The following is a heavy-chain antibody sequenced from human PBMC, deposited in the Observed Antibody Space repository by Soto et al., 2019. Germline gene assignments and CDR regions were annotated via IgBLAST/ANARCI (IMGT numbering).Heavy chain of an antibody. CDR1: GMSFRDSG. CDR2: IWSDGNSK. Sequence: QVQLVQSEGGVVQPGRSLRLSCVMSGMSFRDSGMHWVRQAPGKGLEWVAMIWSDGNSKFYADSVQGRFTVSRDNSMDTLYLQMTSLRPEETAIYYCARDKGVNRLDYWGQGTLVTVSS. V-gene: IGHV3-33*01. J-gene: IGHJ4*02. D-gene: IGHD3-16*01. CDR3: ARDKGVNRLDY.